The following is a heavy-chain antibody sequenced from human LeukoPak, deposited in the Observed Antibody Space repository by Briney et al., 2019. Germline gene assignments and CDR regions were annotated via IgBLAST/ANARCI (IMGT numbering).Heavy chain of an antibody. D-gene: IGHD1-14*01. CDR3: ARSFRFNYYYMDV. CDR1: GFTFSTYW. J-gene: IGHJ6*03. Sequence: QPGGSLRLSCAASGFTFSTYWMSWVRQAPGKGLEWVANIKQDGSEKDYVDSVKGRFTISRDNAKNSLYLQMNSLRAEDTAVYYCARSFRFNYYYMDVWGKGTTVTVSS. CDR2: IKQDGSEK. V-gene: IGHV3-7*01.